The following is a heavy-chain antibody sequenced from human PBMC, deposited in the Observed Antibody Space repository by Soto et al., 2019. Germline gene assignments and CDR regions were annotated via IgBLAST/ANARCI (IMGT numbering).Heavy chain of an antibody. Sequence: QVQLVESGGGVVKPGRSLRLSCAASGFTFSSYGMHWVRQAPGKGLEWVTVISYDGNVAYYSDSVQGRFTISRDNSKNTLYLQMNSLRTEDTAMYSCAKAGPITNWYFDYWGQGPLVTVSS. J-gene: IGHJ4*02. CDR3: AKAGPITNWYFDY. V-gene: IGHV3-30*18. CDR1: GFTFSSYG. D-gene: IGHD1-1*01. CDR2: ISYDGNVA.